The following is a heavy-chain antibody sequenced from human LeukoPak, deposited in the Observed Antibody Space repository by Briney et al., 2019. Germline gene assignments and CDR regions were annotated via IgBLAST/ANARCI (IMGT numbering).Heavy chain of an antibody. Sequence: PGGSLRLSCAASGFTFSSSSMNWVRQAPGKGLEWVSSISSSSSYIYYADSVKGRFTISRDNAKNSLYLQMNSLRAEDTAVYYCARASYGDPYYFDYRGQGTLVTVSS. CDR3: ARASYGDPYYFDY. CDR1: GFTFSSSS. CDR2: ISSSSSYI. D-gene: IGHD4-17*01. J-gene: IGHJ4*02. V-gene: IGHV3-21*01.